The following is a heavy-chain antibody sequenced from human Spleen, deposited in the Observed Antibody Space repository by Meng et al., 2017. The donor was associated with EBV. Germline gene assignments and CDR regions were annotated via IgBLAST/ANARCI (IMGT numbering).Heavy chain of an antibody. D-gene: IGHD1-26*01. Sequence: GQVKESGGGLVQPGGSLRLSCVGSGISAYWVHWVRQVPGKGLVWVSRINEDGSIVSYADSVKGRFTIFRDNAKNTVSLQMNSLRVEDTALYYCAKDCFGARDYWGQGTLVTVSS. V-gene: IGHV3-74*01. CDR1: GISAYW. CDR3: AKDCFGARDY. J-gene: IGHJ4*02. CDR2: INEDGSIV.